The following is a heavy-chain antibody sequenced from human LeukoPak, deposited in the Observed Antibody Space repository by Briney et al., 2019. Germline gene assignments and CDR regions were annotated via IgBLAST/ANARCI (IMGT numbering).Heavy chain of an antibody. CDR2: IYYSGST. V-gene: IGHV4-31*03. CDR3: ATLPSSWYVGGWFDP. Sequence: PSQTLSLTCTVSGGSISSGGYYWSWIRQHPGKGLEWIGYIYYSGSTYYKPSLKSRVTISVDTSKNQFSLKLSSVTAADTAVYYCATLPSSWYVGGWFDPWGQGTLVTVSS. CDR1: GGSISSGGYY. D-gene: IGHD6-13*01. J-gene: IGHJ5*02.